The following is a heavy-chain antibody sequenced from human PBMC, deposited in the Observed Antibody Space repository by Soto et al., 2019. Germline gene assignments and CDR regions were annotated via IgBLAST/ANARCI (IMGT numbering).Heavy chain of an antibody. J-gene: IGHJ5*02. V-gene: IGHV1-69*13. CDR3: ARLTSRISAASHGRSNWLDP. Sequence: ASVKVSCKASGGTFSSYAISWVRQAPGQGLEWMGGIIPIFGTANYAQKFQGRVTITADESTSTAYMELSSLSSVTAADTGVYYCARLTSRISAASHGRSNWLDPWGPGTLVTVSS. CDR1: GGTFSSYA. CDR2: IIPIFGTA. D-gene: IGHD2-15*01.